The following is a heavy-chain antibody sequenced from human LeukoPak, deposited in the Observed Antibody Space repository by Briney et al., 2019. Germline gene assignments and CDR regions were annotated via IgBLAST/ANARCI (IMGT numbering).Heavy chain of an antibody. CDR2: INHSGST. CDR1: GGSFSGYY. V-gene: IGHV4-34*01. Sequence: SETLSLTCAVYGGSFSGYYWSWIRQPAGKGLEWIGEINHSGSTNYNPSLKSRVTISVDTSKNQFSLKLSSVTAADTAVYYCARASTGSGSYYAPHSFDYWGQGTLVTVSS. J-gene: IGHJ4*02. D-gene: IGHD3-10*01. CDR3: ARASTGSGSYYAPHSFDY.